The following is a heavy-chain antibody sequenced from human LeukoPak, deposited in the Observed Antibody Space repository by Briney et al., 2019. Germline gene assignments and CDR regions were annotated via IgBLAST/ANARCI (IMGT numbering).Heavy chain of an antibody. CDR1: GFTFSNAW. Sequence: GGSLRLSCAAPGFTFSNAWMSWVRQAPGKGRGWVGRIESKTHGGTTDYAAPVKGRFTISRDDSKNTLYLQMNSLKTEDTAVYCCTTDWEIWDIVVVPAATGSDYWGQGTLVTVSS. CDR3: TTDWEIWDIVVVPAATGSDY. J-gene: IGHJ4*02. CDR2: IESKTHGGTT. V-gene: IGHV3-15*04. D-gene: IGHD2-2*01.